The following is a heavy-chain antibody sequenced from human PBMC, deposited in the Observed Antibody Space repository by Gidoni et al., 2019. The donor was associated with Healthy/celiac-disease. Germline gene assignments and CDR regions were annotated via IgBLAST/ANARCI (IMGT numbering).Heavy chain of an antibody. CDR2: TYYRSKWYN. J-gene: IGHJ1*01. CDR3: ARRHCSGGSCYPAEYFQH. Sequence: EGLRRTYYRSKWYNDYAVAVKSRININPDTSKNQFSLQLNSVTPEDTAVYYCARRHCSGGSCYPAEYFQHWGQGTLVTVSS. D-gene: IGHD2-15*01. V-gene: IGHV6-1*01.